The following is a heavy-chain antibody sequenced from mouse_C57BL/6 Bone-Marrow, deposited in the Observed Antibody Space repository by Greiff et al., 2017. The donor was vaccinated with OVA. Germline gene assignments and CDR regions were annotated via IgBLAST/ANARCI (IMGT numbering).Heavy chain of an antibody. CDR2: ISSGGSYT. D-gene: IGHD2-5*01. J-gene: IGHJ2*01. Sequence: EVKLVESGGDLVKPGGSLKLSCAASGFTFSSYGMSWVRQTPDKRLEWVATISSGGSYTYYPDSVKGRFTISRDNAKNTLYLQMSSLKSEDTAMYYCARPAYYSNWGQGTTLTVSS. V-gene: IGHV5-6*01. CDR1: GFTFSSYG. CDR3: ARPAYYSN.